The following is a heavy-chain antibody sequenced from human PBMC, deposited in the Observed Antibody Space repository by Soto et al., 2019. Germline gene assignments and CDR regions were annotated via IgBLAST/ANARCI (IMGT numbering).Heavy chain of an antibody. CDR3: ARGWLVAATSWFDP. D-gene: IGHD2-15*01. Sequence: QVQLVQSGAEAKKPGSSVKVSCKASGGTFSSYTISWVRQAPGQGLEWMGRIIPILGIANYAQKFQGRVTITGNNSTSTAYTGRRRLRPEDTAVYYGARGWLVAATSWFDPWGQGTLVTVSS. CDR2: IIPILGIA. CDR1: GGTFSSYT. J-gene: IGHJ5*02. V-gene: IGHV1-69*02.